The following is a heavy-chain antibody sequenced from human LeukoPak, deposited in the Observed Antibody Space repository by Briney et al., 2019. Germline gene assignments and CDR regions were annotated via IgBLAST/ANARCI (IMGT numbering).Heavy chain of an antibody. D-gene: IGHD5-12*01. CDR3: VRGGYGPDY. J-gene: IGHJ4*02. CDR2: IKQDGSVK. Sequence: GSLRLSCAASGFTFSTYWVSWVRQAPGKGLEWVANIKQDGSVKNYVDSVKGRFTISRDNAKNSLYLQMNSLRADDTAMYYCVRGGYGPDYWGQGTLVTVSS. V-gene: IGHV3-7*03. CDR1: GFTFSTYW.